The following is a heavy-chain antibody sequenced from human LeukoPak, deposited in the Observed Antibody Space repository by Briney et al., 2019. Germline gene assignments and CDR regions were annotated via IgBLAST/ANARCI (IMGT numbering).Heavy chain of an antibody. D-gene: IGHD6-13*01. V-gene: IGHV3-21*01. J-gene: IGHJ4*02. Sequence: PGGSLRLSCAASGFTFNTYEMNWVRQAPGKGLEWVSSISISNSYIYYADSVKGRFTISRDNAKNSLYLQMNSLRAEDTAVYYCARVEASAVHLNYWGQGTLVTVSS. CDR3: ARVEASAVHLNY. CDR1: GFTFNTYE. CDR2: ISISNSYI.